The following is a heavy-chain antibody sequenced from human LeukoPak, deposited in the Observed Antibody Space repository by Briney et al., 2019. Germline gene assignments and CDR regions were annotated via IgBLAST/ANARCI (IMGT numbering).Heavy chain of an antibody. D-gene: IGHD2-2*01. J-gene: IGHJ6*02. CDR2: ISSSSSTI. CDR3: ARDGIRIVVVPAAEYYYYYGMDV. Sequence: GGSLRLSCAASGFTFSSYSMNWVRQAPGKGLEWVSYISSSSSTIYYADSVKGRFTISRDNAKNSPYLQMNSLRAEDTAVYYCARDGIRIVVVPAAEYYYYYGMDVWGQGTTVTVSS. CDR1: GFTFSSYS. V-gene: IGHV3-48*04.